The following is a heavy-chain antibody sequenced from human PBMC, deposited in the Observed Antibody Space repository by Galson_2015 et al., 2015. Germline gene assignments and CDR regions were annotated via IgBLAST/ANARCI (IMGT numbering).Heavy chain of an antibody. Sequence: SLRLSCAASGFTFSSYGMHWDRQAPGKGLEWVAVISYDGSNKYYADSVKGRFTISRDNSKNTLYLQMNSLRAEDTAVYYCAKENDLTGFDYWGQGTLVTVSP. V-gene: IGHV3-30*18. CDR2: ISYDGSNK. CDR3: AKENDLTGFDY. D-gene: IGHD3-10*01. CDR1: GFTFSSYG. J-gene: IGHJ4*02.